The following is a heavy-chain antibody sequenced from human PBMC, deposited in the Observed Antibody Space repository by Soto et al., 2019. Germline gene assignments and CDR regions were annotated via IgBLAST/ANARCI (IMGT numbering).Heavy chain of an antibody. J-gene: IGHJ4*02. CDR2: ISAKNGNT. V-gene: IGHV1-18*01. Sequence: QVQLLQSGAEVKKPGASVKVSCKTSGYTFTDYGITWVRQAPGQGLEWMGWISAKNGNTNYVQKFRDRVTMTTDTVTSTAYMELRSLTSDDTAVYYCARDKEFPDYWGQGTLVTVSS. CDR1: GYTFTDYG. CDR3: ARDKEFPDY.